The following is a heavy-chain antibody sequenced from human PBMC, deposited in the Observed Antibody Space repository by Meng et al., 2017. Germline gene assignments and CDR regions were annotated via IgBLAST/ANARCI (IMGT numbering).Heavy chain of an antibody. Sequence: GGSLRLSCAASGFTFSSYSMNWVRQAPGKGLEWVSSISSSSSYIYYADSVKGRFTISRDNAKNSLYLQMNSLRAEDTAVYYCARSEGATVTPGDYYYYGMDVWGQGTMVTVSS. D-gene: IGHD4-17*01. CDR3: ARSEGATVTPGDYYYYGMDV. J-gene: IGHJ6*02. CDR2: ISSSSSYI. V-gene: IGHV3-21*01. CDR1: GFTFSSYS.